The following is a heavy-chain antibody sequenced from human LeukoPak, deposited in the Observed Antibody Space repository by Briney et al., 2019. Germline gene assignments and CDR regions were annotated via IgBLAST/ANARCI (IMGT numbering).Heavy chain of an antibody. CDR3: ARAIRGYSYGPYAFDI. D-gene: IGHD5-18*01. V-gene: IGHV1-2*02. J-gene: IGHJ3*02. CDR1: VHTFTGYY. Sequence: ASVKVSCKASVHTFTGYYMHWVRQAPGQGLEWMGWINPNSGGTNYAQKFQGRVTMTRDTSISTAYMELSRLRSDDTAVYYCARAIRGYSYGPYAFDIWGQGTMVTVSS. CDR2: INPNSGGT.